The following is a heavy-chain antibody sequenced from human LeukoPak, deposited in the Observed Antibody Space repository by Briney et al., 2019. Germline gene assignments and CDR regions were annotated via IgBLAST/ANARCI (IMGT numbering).Heavy chain of an antibody. Sequence: GGSLRLSCAASGFTFNTYSMNWVRQAPGKGLEWVSYISSSSSSIYYADSVKGRFTISRDNAKNSLYLQMSSLRAEDTAVYYCATKRFCSSTRCQDAFDIWGQGTVVTVSS. J-gene: IGHJ3*02. CDR2: ISSSSSSI. D-gene: IGHD2-2*01. CDR1: GFTFNTYS. CDR3: ATKRFCSSTRCQDAFDI. V-gene: IGHV3-48*01.